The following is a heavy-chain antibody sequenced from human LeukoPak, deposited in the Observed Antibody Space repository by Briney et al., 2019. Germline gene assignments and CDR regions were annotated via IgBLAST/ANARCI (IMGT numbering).Heavy chain of an antibody. CDR1: GFTFSSYA. V-gene: IGHV3-23*01. CDR3: AKFRDSSSWVWFDP. J-gene: IGHJ5*02. CDR2: ISGSGGST. D-gene: IGHD6-13*01. Sequence: PGGSLRLSCAASGFTFSSYAMSWVRQAPGRGLEWVSVISGSGGSTYYADSVKGRFTISRDNSKNTLYLQMNSLRAEDTAVYYCAKFRDSSSWVWFDPWGQGALVTVSS.